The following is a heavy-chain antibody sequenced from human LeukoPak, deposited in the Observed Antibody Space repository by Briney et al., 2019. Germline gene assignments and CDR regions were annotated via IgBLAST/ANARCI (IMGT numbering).Heavy chain of an antibody. Sequence: SETLSLTCAVYGGSFSGYYWSWIRQPPGKGLEWIGYIYYSGSTNYNPSLKSRVTISVDTSNNQFSLRLNSVTAADTAVYYCAREGGEGNFDYWGQGTLVTVSS. D-gene: IGHD2-15*01. CDR1: GGSFSGYY. CDR2: IYYSGST. V-gene: IGHV4-59*01. J-gene: IGHJ4*02. CDR3: AREGGEGNFDY.